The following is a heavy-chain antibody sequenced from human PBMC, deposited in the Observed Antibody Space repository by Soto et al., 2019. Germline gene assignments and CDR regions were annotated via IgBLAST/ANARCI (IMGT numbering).Heavy chain of an antibody. CDR2: IKSENDGGTT. J-gene: IGHJ3*02. CDR3: TGHAEGILMVYAPDSFDI. D-gene: IGHD2-8*01. V-gene: IGHV3-15*01. Sequence: GGSLRLSCAASEFTFSNAWMNWVHQAPGKGLEWVGLIKSENDGGTTDYAAPVKGRFTVSRVDSKNTAYLQMNSLKTEDTAVYYCTGHAEGILMVYAPDSFDIGGQGTIVTVSS. CDR1: EFTFSNAW.